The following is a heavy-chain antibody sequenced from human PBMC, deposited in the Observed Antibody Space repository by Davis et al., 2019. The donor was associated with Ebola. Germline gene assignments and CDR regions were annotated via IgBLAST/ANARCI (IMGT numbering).Heavy chain of an antibody. CDR1: GFTFSSYA. CDR2: ISYDGSNK. CDR3: ARDRRVGAKAYYYGMDV. V-gene: IGHV3-30-3*01. Sequence: PGGSLRLSCAASGFTFSSYAMHWVRQAPGKGLEWVAVISYDGSNKYYADSVKGRFTISRDNSKNTLYLQMNSLRAEDTAVYYCARDRRVGAKAYYYGMDVWGQGTTVTVSS. D-gene: IGHD1-26*01. J-gene: IGHJ6*02.